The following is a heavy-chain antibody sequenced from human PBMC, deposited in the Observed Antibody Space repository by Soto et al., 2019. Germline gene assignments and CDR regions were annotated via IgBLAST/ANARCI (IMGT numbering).Heavy chain of an antibody. CDR2: INPNSGGT. Sequence: QVQLVQSGAEVKKPGASVKVSCKASGYTFTGYYMHCVRQAPGQGLEWMGWINPNSGGTNYAQKFQGWVTMTRDTSISTAYMELSRLRSDDTAVYYCARTYSSSWYRYDYWGQGTLVTVSS. J-gene: IGHJ4*02. D-gene: IGHD6-13*01. V-gene: IGHV1-2*04. CDR1: GYTFTGYY. CDR3: ARTYSSSWYRYDY.